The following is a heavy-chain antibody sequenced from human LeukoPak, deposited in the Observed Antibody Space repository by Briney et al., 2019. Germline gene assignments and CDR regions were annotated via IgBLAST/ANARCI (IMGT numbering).Heavy chain of an antibody. V-gene: IGHV3-23*01. J-gene: IGHJ4*02. CDR3: ASAGGSTVSHSDY. CDR2: ISGSGSNT. D-gene: IGHD4-17*01. Sequence: GGSLRLSCAASGFTFNGYAMSWVRQAPGKGLEWVSAISGSGSNTYYADSVKGRFTVSKDNAKNSLYLQMNSLRAEDTAVYYCASAGGSTVSHSDYWGQGTLVTVSS. CDR1: GFTFNGYA.